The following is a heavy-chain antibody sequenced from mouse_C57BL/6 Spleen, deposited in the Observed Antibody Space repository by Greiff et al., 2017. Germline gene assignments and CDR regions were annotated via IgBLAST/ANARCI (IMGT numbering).Heavy chain of an antibody. CDR1: GYTFTSYG. V-gene: IGHV1-81*01. D-gene: IGHD3-2*02. CDR3: ARGDSSGYEAMDY. CDR2: IYPRSGNT. Sequence: VQLQQSGAELARPGASVKLSCKASGYTFTSYGISWVKQRTGQGLEWIGEIYPRSGNTYYNEKFKGKATLTADKSSSTAYMELRSQTSEDSAVXFCARGDSSGYEAMDYWGQGTSVTVSS. J-gene: IGHJ4*01.